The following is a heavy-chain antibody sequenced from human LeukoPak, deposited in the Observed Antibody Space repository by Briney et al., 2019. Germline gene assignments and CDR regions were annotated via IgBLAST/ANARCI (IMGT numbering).Heavy chain of an antibody. D-gene: IGHD6-19*01. J-gene: IGHJ5*02. CDR1: GGSISSSSYY. Sequence: SETLSLTCTVSGGSISSSSYYWGWICQPPGKGLEWIGSIYYSGSTYYNPSLKSRVTISVDTSKNQFSLKLSSVTAADTAVYYCARGGLAVAGRGFDPWGQGTLVTVSS. CDR2: IYYSGST. V-gene: IGHV4-39*07. CDR3: ARGGLAVAGRGFDP.